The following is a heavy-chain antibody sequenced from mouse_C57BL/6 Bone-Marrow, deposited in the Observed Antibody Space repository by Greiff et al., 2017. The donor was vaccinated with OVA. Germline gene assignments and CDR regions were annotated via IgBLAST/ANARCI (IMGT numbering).Heavy chain of an antibody. Sequence: QVQLQQSGAELVMPGASVKLSCKASGYTFTSYWMHWVKQRPGQGLEWIGEIDPSDSYTNYNQKFKGKSTLTVDKSYSTAYMQISSLTSEDSAVYYCARREPFYAMDYWGQGTSVTVSS. CDR3: ARREPFYAMDY. CDR2: IDPSDSYT. V-gene: IGHV1-69*01. CDR1: GYTFTSYW. J-gene: IGHJ4*01.